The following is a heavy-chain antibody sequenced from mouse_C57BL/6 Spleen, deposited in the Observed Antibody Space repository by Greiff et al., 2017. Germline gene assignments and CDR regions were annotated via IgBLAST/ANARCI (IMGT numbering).Heavy chain of an antibody. J-gene: IGHJ1*03. CDR3: ARGDYYYGSSRYFDV. CDR1: GYTFTSYW. V-gene: IGHV1-64*01. CDR2: IHPNSGST. Sequence: QVQLQQSGAELVKPGASVKLSCKASGYTFTSYWMHWVKQRPGQGLEWIGMIHPNSGSTNYNEKFKSKGTLTVDKSSSTAYMQLSSLTSEDSAVYYCARGDYYYGSSRYFDVWGTGTTVTVSS. D-gene: IGHD1-1*01.